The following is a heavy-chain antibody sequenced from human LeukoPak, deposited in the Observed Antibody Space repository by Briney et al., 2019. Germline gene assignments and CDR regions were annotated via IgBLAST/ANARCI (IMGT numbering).Heavy chain of an antibody. V-gene: IGHV1-46*01. Sequence: GASVKVSCKASGYTFTSYYMHWVRQAPGQGLEWMGIINPSGGSTSYAQKFHGRVTMTRDTSTSTVYMELSSLRSEDTAVYYCAVWLGIAVAQGYYYYCMDVWGKGTTVTISS. CDR2: INPSGGST. D-gene: IGHD6-19*01. CDR1: GYTFTSYY. CDR3: AVWLGIAVAQGYYYYCMDV. J-gene: IGHJ6*03.